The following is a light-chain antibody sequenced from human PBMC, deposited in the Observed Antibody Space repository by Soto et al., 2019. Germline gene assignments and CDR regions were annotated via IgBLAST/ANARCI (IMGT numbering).Light chain of an antibody. V-gene: IGLV2-11*01. CDR3: CSYAGGKRV. J-gene: IGLJ3*02. CDR2: NFN. Sequence: QSALTQPRSVSGSPGQSVTISCTGTGADVGTYDYVSWYQQNPGKAPKLMIYNFNKRPSGVPDRFSGSKSGNTASLTISGLQAEDEADYHCCSYAGGKRVFGGGTKVTVL. CDR1: GADVGTYDY.